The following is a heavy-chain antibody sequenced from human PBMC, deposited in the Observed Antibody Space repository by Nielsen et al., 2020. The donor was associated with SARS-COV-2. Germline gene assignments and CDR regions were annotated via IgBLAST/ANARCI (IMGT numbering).Heavy chain of an antibody. Sequence: GGSLRLSCAASGFTFSSYDMHWVRQATGKGLEWVSAIGTAGDTYYPGSVKGRFTISRENAKNSLYLQMNSLRAGDTAVYYCARGFSSGLFYHFDYWGQGTLVTVSS. CDR2: IGTAGDT. D-gene: IGHD6-19*01. CDR1: GFTFSSYD. V-gene: IGHV3-13*04. J-gene: IGHJ4*02. CDR3: ARGFSSGLFYHFDY.